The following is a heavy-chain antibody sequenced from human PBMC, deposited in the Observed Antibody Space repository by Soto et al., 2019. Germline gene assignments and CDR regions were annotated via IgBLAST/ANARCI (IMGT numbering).Heavy chain of an antibody. CDR3: AGEKVGTTGIDF. J-gene: IGHJ4*02. D-gene: IGHD1-26*01. CDR1: GYTFTGYD. V-gene: IGHV1-8*01. Sequence: QAQLVQSGAEVKKPGASVKVSCKASGYTFTGYDINWVRQATGQGLEWMGWMNPNSGNTGYAQNVQGRVTMTRDNSITTAYMELTSLRDDDSAVYSCAGEKVGTTGIDFWRQGTLVTVS. CDR2: MNPNSGNT.